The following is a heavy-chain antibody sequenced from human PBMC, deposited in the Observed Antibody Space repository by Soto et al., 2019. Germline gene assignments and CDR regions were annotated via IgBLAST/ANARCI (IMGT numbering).Heavy chain of an antibody. V-gene: IGHV3-30*03. Sequence: ESGGGVVRPGKSLTVSCTGSGFVFGGYGIHWVRQTPGKGLEWLAMTSYDGSNKYFADSVKGRFTISRDNSKNTVYLQMDNLSLEDTAVYYCARGGDVFDYWGRGTLVTVSS. J-gene: IGHJ4*02. CDR2: TSYDGSNK. D-gene: IGHD3-16*01. CDR3: ARGGDVFDY. CDR1: GFVFGGYG.